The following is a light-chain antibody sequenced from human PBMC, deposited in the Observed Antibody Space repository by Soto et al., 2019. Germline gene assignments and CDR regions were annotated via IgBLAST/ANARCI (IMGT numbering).Light chain of an antibody. CDR1: SSDVGGYNY. CDR3: SSYTSSSTPYV. Sequence: QSVLTQPAPVSGSPGQSITISCTGTSSDVGGYNYVSWYQQHPVKAPKLMIYDVTNRPSGVSDRFSGSKSGNTASLTISGLQAEDEADYYCSSYTSSSTPYVCGTGTKVTVL. J-gene: IGLJ1*01. V-gene: IGLV2-14*01. CDR2: DVT.